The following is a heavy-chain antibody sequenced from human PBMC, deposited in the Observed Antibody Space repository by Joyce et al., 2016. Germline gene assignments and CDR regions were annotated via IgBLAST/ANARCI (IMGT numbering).Heavy chain of an antibody. CDR2: MTPNSGNT. D-gene: IGHD7-27*01. J-gene: IGHJ4*02. Sequence: QVQLVQSGAEVKKPGASVTVSCKASGYTVTNFDINWVRQAPGQGLEWLGWMTPNSGNTGYAQNFQGRVTMTRDTSISTAYMELSSLRSEDTAVYFCARNKYGTGDFDFWGQGTLVTVSS. CDR1: GYTVTNFD. V-gene: IGHV1-8*01. CDR3: ARNKYGTGDFDF.